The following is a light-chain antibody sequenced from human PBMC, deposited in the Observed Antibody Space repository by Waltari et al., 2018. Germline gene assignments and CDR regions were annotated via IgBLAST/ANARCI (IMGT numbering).Light chain of an antibody. J-gene: IGKJ4*01. CDR2: GAS. V-gene: IGKV3-15*01. CDR1: QSVNSN. Sequence: EVVMTQSPATLSVSPGERATPYCRASQSVNSNLAWYQQKPGQAPRLLIYGASTRATGVPVRFSGSGSGTDFTLTISSMQSEDSAIYYCQQYNNWPPLTFGGGTKVEIK. CDR3: QQYNNWPPLT.